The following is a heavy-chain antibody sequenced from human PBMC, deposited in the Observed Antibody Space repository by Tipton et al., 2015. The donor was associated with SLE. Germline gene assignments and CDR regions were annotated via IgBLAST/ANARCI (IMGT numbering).Heavy chain of an antibody. J-gene: IGHJ6*03. CDR1: GGSISSYY. V-gene: IGHV4-4*07. D-gene: IGHD1-26*01. Sequence: TLSLTCTVSGGSISSYYWSWIRQPAGKGLEWIGRIYTSGSTNYNPSLKSRVTMSVDTSKNQFSLKLSSVTAADTAVYYCARDGRGGSPDYFYYMDVWGKGTTVTVSS. CDR2: IYTSGST. CDR3: ARDGRGGSPDYFYYMDV.